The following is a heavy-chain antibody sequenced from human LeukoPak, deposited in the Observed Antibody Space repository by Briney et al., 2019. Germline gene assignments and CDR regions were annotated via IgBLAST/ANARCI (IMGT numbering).Heavy chain of an antibody. CDR3: AKDAQRGFDYSNSFQY. V-gene: IGHV3-33*06. D-gene: IGHD4-11*01. Sequence: GGSLRLPCAASGFIFTDYGFHWARQAPGKGLEWVAAIWSDATNMYYANSVKGRFFIQRDDYQNTVYLEMSSLRAEDTAIYYCAKDAQRGFDYSNSFQYWGQGSLVTVSS. J-gene: IGHJ4*02. CDR1: GFIFTDYG. CDR2: IWSDATNM.